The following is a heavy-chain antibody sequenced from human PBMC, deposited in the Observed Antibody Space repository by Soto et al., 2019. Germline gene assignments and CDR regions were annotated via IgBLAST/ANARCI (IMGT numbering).Heavy chain of an antibody. D-gene: IGHD3-10*01. CDR3: ARDSGGETAVDYSYYYYYGMDV. Sequence: PSETLSVTCIISVGSISIGYYWGWVRQPPVKGLEWIGSIYHSGSTYYNPSLKSRVTISVDTPKNQFSLKLSSVTAADTAVYYCARDSGGETAVDYSYYYYYGMDVWGQGTPVTVSS. CDR2: IYHSGST. CDR1: VGSISIGYY. J-gene: IGHJ6*02. V-gene: IGHV4-38-2*02.